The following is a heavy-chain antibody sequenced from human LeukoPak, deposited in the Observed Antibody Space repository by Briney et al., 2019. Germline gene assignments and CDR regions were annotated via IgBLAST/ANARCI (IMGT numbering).Heavy chain of an antibody. CDR1: GYTFTDYA. D-gene: IGHD3-22*01. J-gene: IGHJ4*02. Sequence: ASVKVSCKTSGYTFTDYAIVWVRQAPGQGLKWIGWVGTYDGKTNYAQEVQDRVTMTTDTSASTAYVELRSLTSDDTALFYCAKLMDNNYDGSAFDHWGQGTLVTVSS. CDR2: VGTYDGKT. V-gene: IGHV1-18*01. CDR3: AKLMDNNYDGSAFDH.